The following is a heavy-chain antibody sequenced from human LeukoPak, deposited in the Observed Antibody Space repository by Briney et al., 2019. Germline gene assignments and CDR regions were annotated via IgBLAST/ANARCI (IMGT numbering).Heavy chain of an antibody. CDR2: IGTAGDP. CDR1: GFTFSNYD. D-gene: IGHD7-27*01. CDR3: ARANWGFRLPFDI. V-gene: IGHV3-13*05. J-gene: IGHJ3*02. Sequence: GGSLRLSCAASGFTFSNYDMHWVRQAAGKGLEWVSTIGTAGDPYYPGSVKGRFTISRENAKNSLYLQMNSLRSGDTAVYYCARANWGFRLPFDIWGQGTMVTVSS.